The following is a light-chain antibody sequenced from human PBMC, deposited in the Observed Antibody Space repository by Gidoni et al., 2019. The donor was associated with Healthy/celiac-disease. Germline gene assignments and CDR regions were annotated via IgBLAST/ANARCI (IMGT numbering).Light chain of an antibody. J-gene: IGKJ1*01. CDR3: QQYGSSPWT. CDR1: QSVSSSY. V-gene: IGKV3-20*01. Sequence: EIVLTQSPGTLSLSPGDRATLSCRASQSVSSSYLACYQQKPGQAPRLLIYGASSRATGIPDRFSGSGSGTDFTLTISRLEPEDFAVYYCQQYGSSPWTFGQGTKVEIK. CDR2: GAS.